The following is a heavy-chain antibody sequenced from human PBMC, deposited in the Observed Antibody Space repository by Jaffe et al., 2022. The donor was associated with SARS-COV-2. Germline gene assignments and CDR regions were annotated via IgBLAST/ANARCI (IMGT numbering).Heavy chain of an antibody. J-gene: IGHJ3*02. CDR2: INHSGST. CDR1: GGSFSGYY. V-gene: IGHV4-34*01. Sequence: QVQLQQWGAGLLKPSETLSLTCAVYGGSFSGYYWSWIRQPPGKGLEWIGEINHSGSTNYNPSLKSRVTISVDTSKNQFSLKLSSVTAADTAVYYCARGTLHRHAFDIWGQGTMVTVSS. CDR3: ARGTLHRHAFDI.